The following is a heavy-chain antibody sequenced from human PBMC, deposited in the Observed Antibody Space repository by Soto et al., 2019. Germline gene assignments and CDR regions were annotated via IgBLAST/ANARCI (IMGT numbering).Heavy chain of an antibody. V-gene: IGHV3-53*04. D-gene: IGHD3-10*01. CDR1: GFAVSTNC. J-gene: IGHJ2*01. CDR2: IYSVDSA. CDR3: ARAPDVWSVELAGGPKVRHRHWYCDL. Sequence: EVQLVESGGALVQPGGSLSLSCAASGFAVSTNCMSWVRQAPGKGLEWVSLIYSVDSAYYADSVKGRFTIVRQNSENTLDIYMNSLRTEDTAVYYCARAPDVWSVELAGGPKVRHRHWYCDLWGRGTLVTVSS.